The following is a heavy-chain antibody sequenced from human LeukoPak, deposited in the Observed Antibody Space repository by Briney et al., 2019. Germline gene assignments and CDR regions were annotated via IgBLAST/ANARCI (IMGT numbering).Heavy chain of an antibody. CDR1: GDSVSGGSDF. D-gene: IGHD2-21*02. Sequence: SETLSLTCSVSGDSVSGGSDFWGWIRQPPGKGLEWIANIYHDGSTYYNPSLESRVTMSIDTSKKKFSLKLASVTAADTAVYYCARRWGTFCGGDCLFRVFNFHSWGRGILVTVSS. CDR2: IYHDGST. J-gene: IGHJ4*02. V-gene: IGHV4-39*07. CDR3: ARRWGTFCGGDCLFRVFNFHS.